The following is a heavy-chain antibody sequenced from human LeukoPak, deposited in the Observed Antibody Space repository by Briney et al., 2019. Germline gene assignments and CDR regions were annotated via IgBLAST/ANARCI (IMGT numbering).Heavy chain of an antibody. Sequence: GGSLRLSCAASGFTFSSYAMSWVRQAPGKGLEWVSAISGSGGTTYYADSAKGRFTISRDNSKNMLFLQMNSLRAEDTALYYCALPSVTTVTLFDYWGQGTLVTVSS. CDR2: ISGSGGTT. CDR3: ALPSVTTVTLFDY. D-gene: IGHD4-17*01. J-gene: IGHJ4*02. CDR1: GFTFSSYA. V-gene: IGHV3-23*01.